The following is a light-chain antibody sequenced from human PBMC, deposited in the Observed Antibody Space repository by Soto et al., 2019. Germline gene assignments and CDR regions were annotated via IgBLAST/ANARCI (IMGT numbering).Light chain of an antibody. CDR3: QQYNSNSWT. CDR1: QSISNW. Sequence: DIQMTQSPSTLSASVGDRVTIPCRASQSISNWLAWYQQKPGKAPKLLIYDASSLESGVPSRFSGSGSGADFTLTISSLQPDDFATYYCQQYNSNSWTFGQGTKVDIK. J-gene: IGKJ1*01. CDR2: DAS. V-gene: IGKV1-5*01.